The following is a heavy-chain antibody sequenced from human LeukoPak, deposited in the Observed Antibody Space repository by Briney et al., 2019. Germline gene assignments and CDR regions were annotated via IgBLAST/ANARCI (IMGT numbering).Heavy chain of an antibody. CDR3: AKRGETSSWKYIDS. CDR2: IWLGGSDK. V-gene: IGHV3-30*02. Sequence: PGGSLRLSCAASGFTFSAYAMSWVRQAPGKGLEWVAIIWLGGSDKYYADSVKGRFTISRDNPKNTLYLQMNSLRPEDTAVYYCAKRGETSSWKYIDSWGQGTLVTVSS. D-gene: IGHD3-10*01. CDR1: GFTFSAYA. J-gene: IGHJ4*02.